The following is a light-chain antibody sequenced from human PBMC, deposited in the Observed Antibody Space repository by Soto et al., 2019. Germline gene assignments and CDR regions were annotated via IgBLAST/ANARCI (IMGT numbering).Light chain of an antibody. CDR2: DVS. J-gene: IGLJ2*01. CDR3: RSFTISRNTVI. V-gene: IGLV2-14*01. Sequence: QSVLTQPASVSGSPGQSITISCTGTSSDLDGDNYVSWYQYHPGKAPKLMIYDVSNRPSGISNRFSGSKSGNTASLTISGLQAEDEADYYCRSFTISRNTVIFGGGTKLTVL. CDR1: SSDLDGDNY.